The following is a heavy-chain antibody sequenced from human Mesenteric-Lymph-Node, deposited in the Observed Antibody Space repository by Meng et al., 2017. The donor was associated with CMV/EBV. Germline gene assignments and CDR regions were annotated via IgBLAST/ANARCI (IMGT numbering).Heavy chain of an antibody. CDR2: ISDSSSTI. J-gene: IGHJ5*02. CDR1: GFSVSSNY. D-gene: IGHD3-10*01. Sequence: GESLKISCAASGFSVSSNYMSWVRQAPGKGLEWVSHISDSSSTIYYADSVKGRFTISRDNAKNSLYLQMNSLRAEDTAVYYCARPMVRGVMGSFDPWGQGTLVTVSS. V-gene: IGHV3-48*04. CDR3: ARPMVRGVMGSFDP.